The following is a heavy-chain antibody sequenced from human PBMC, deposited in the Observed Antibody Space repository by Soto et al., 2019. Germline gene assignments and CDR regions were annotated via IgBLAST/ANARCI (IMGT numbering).Heavy chain of an antibody. D-gene: IGHD2-15*01. CDR2: IIPIFGTA. J-gene: IGHJ3*02. Sequence: SVKVSCKASGGTFSSYAISWVRQAPGQGLEWMGGIIPIFGTANYAQKFQGRVTITADESTSTAYMELSSLRSEDTAVYYCARALKRYCSGGSCQGAFDIWGQGTMVTVSS. CDR1: GGTFSSYA. V-gene: IGHV1-69*13. CDR3: ARALKRYCSGGSCQGAFDI.